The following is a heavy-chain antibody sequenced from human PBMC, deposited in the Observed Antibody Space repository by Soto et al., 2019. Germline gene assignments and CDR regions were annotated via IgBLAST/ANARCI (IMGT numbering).Heavy chain of an antibody. CDR1: GFTFRTYA. CDR3: AKNGAFWRWGMDV. D-gene: IGHD3-3*01. V-gene: IGHV3-23*01. J-gene: IGHJ6*02. Sequence: TGGSLRLSCAASGFTFRTYAMTWVRQAPGKGLEWGSIISSSGDPTYYVDYVRGRFTISRDNSRNTLNLQMNSLRAEDTAVYYCAKNGAFWRWGMDVGGQGTSVTISS. CDR2: ISSSGDPT.